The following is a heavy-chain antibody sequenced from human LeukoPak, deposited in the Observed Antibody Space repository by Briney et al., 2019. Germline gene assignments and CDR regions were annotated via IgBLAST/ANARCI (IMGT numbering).Heavy chain of an antibody. D-gene: IGHD7-27*01. V-gene: IGHV1-18*01. CDR1: GYTFTSHG. Sequence: GASVKVSSKGSGYTFTSHGISWVRQAPGQGLEWMGWISAYDGNTRYAQRVQGRVTMTTDTSTSTAYMELRSLRSDDTAVYYCARVARTGLGNDAFDIWGQGTMVTVSS. J-gene: IGHJ3*02. CDR3: ARVARTGLGNDAFDI. CDR2: ISAYDGNT.